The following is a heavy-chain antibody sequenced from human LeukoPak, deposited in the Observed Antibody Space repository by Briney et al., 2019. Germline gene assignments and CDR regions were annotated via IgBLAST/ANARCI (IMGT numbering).Heavy chain of an antibody. CDR1: GFTFSSYS. D-gene: IGHD3-10*01. CDR3: ARDLLRSYGSGCMDV. J-gene: IGHJ6*02. CDR2: ISYDGSNK. V-gene: IGHV3-30-3*01. Sequence: GGSLRLSCAASGFTFSSYSMHWVRQAPGKGLEWVTVISYDGSNKYYTDSVRGRFTISRDNSKNTLYLQMNSLRAEDTAVYYCARDLLRSYGSGCMDVWGQGTTVTVSS.